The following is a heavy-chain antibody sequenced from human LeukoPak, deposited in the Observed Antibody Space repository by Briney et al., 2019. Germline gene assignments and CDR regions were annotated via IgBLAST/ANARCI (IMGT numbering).Heavy chain of an antibody. CDR2: VSYDGSNK. J-gene: IGHJ5*02. Sequence: PGGSLRLSCAASGFTFGSFAMHWVRQAPGKGLEWVAVVSYDGSNKYYADSVKGRFTISRDNPKNTLYRQMNSLRAEDTAVYYCARSRVWFGELLYSDWFDPWGQGTLVTVSS. V-gene: IGHV3-30*04. CDR1: GFTFGSFA. CDR3: ARSRVWFGELLYSDWFDP. D-gene: IGHD3-10*01.